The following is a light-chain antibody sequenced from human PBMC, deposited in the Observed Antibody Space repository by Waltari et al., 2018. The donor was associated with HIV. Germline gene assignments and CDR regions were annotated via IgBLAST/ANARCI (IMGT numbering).Light chain of an antibody. CDR2: EAA. V-gene: IGKV3-15*01. J-gene: IGKJ2*01. Sequence: EIVMTQSPPTLSVSPGQRVTLSCRASQSISAKVAWYQQRPGKAPRLLIYEAATRPTGIPARFSGSGSGTEFTLTISSLQSEDFATYFCQQYDDGPRGITFGQGTTLEIK. CDR3: QQYDDGPRGIT. CDR1: QSISAK.